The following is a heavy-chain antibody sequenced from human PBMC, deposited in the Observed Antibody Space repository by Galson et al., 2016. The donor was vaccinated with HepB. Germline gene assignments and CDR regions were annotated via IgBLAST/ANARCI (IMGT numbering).Heavy chain of an antibody. Sequence: SLRLSCAASGFSFSLYDMHWVRQVTGKGLEWVSAIGTAPGDTNYLDSVKGRFTISRENADNSLYLQMNRLRPGDTAVYYCARGKSLWTTPWNYGLDVWGKGTTVTVSS. J-gene: IGHJ6*04. CDR2: IGTAPGDT. V-gene: IGHV3-13*01. CDR1: GFSFSLYD. CDR3: ARGKSLWTTPWNYGLDV. D-gene: IGHD4-17*01.